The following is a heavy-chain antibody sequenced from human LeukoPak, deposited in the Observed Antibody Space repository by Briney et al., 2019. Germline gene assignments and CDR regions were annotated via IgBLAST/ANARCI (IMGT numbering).Heavy chain of an antibody. V-gene: IGHV3-48*03. CDR2: ISSSGSTT. D-gene: IGHD3-16*02. Sequence: PGGSLRLSCAASGFTFSSYEMNWVRQAPGKGLEWVSYISSSGSTTYYADSVKGRFTISRDNAKNSLYLQMNSLRADDTAVYYCAREGMITFGGVIVPSAPDALDMWGQGTVVTVS. J-gene: IGHJ3*02. CDR1: GFTFSSYE. CDR3: AREGMITFGGVIVPSAPDALDM.